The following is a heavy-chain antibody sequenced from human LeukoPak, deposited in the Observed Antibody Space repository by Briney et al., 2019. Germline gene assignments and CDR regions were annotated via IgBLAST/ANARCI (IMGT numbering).Heavy chain of an antibody. J-gene: IGHJ4*02. CDR1: GGSISSSSYY. CDR2: IYYSGST. D-gene: IGHD3-22*01. V-gene: IGHV4-39*07. Sequence: SKTLSLTCTVSGGSISSSSYYWGWIRQPPGKGLEWIGSIYYSGSTYYNPSLKSRVTISVDTSKNQFSLKLSSVTAADTAVYYCARVGEGQVVVIRDLYYFDYWGQGTLVTVSS. CDR3: ARVGEGQVVVIRDLYYFDY.